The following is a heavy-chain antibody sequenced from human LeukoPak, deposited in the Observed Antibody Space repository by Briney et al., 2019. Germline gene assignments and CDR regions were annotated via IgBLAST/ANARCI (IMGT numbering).Heavy chain of an antibody. CDR2: ISSSGSTI. J-gene: IGHJ4*02. Sequence: GGSLRLSCTASGFTFSNFWMGWVRQAPGKGLEWVSYISSSGSTIYYADSVKGRFTISRDNAKNSLYLQMNSLRAEDTAVYYCARGGGWRYYFDYWGQGTLVTVSS. CDR3: ARGGGWRYYFDY. CDR1: GFTFSNFW. V-gene: IGHV3-11*01. D-gene: IGHD6-19*01.